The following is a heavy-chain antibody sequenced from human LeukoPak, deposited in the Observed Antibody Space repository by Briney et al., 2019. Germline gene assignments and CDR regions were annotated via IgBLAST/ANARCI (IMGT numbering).Heavy chain of an antibody. V-gene: IGHV4-34*01. Sequence: SETLSLTCAVYGGSFSGYYWSWIRQLPGKGLEWIGEINRSGSTNYNPSLKSRVTISVDTSKNQFSLKLSSVTAADTAVYYCARNEMIVVVIPSDQNYYYGMDVWGQGTTVTVSS. CDR3: ARNEMIVVVIPSDQNYYYGMDV. J-gene: IGHJ6*02. D-gene: IGHD3-22*01. CDR2: INRSGST. CDR1: GGSFSGYY.